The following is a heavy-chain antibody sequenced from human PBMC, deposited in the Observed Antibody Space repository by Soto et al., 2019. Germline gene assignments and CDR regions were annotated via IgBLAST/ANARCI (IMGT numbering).Heavy chain of an antibody. D-gene: IGHD4-17*01. CDR1: GGSISSSSYY. CDR3: ARRSPGGVSENYGRWFDP. V-gene: IGHV4-39*01. J-gene: IGHJ5*02. CDR2: LYYSGST. Sequence: SETLSLTCTVSGGSISSSSYYWGWIRQPPGKGLEWIGSLYYSGSTYYNPSLKSRVTISVDTSKNQFSLKLSSVTAADTAVYYCARRSPGGVSENYGRWFDPWGQGTLLTVSS.